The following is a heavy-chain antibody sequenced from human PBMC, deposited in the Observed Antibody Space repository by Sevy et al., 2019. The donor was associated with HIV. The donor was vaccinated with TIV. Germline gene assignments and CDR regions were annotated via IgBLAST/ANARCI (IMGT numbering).Heavy chain of an antibody. CDR3: ASGRFNVDY. Sequence: GGSLRLSCAASGLSFSDYSMNWVRQAPGKGLEWVSYISGSSSTIYYADSVKGRFTISRDNAKNSLYLQMNTLRDEDTAIYYCASGRFNVDYWGRGTLVTVSS. V-gene: IGHV3-48*02. CDR1: GLSFSDYS. D-gene: IGHD1-1*01. CDR2: ISGSSSTI. J-gene: IGHJ4*02.